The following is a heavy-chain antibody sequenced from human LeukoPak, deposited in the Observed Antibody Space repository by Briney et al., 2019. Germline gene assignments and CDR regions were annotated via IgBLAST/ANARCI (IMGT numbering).Heavy chain of an antibody. V-gene: IGHV1-69*13. CDR1: GGTLSSYD. J-gene: IGHJ4*02. CDR2: IIPIFGTA. D-gene: IGHD2-8*01. CDR3: ARGYCINGVCDRGDY. Sequence: SVKVSCKASGGTLSSYDITWVRQAPGQGLEWMGGIIPIFGTANYAQKFQGRVTITADESTSTACMELSSLRSEDTAVYYCARGYCINGVCDRGDYWGQGTLVTVSS.